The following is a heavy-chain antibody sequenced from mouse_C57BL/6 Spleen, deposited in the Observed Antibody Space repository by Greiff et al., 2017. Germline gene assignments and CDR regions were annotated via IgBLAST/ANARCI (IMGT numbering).Heavy chain of an antibody. CDR3: ARSLLRERGYFDV. CDR2: ISNLAYSI. V-gene: IGHV5-15*01. D-gene: IGHD1-2*01. Sequence: EVKLMESGGGLVQPGGSLKLSCAASGFTFSDYGMAWVRQAPRKGPEWVAFISNLAYSIYYADTVTGRFTISRENAKNSLYLEMSSLRSEDTAMYYCARSLLRERGYFDVWGTGTTVTVSS. CDR1: GFTFSDYG. J-gene: IGHJ1*03.